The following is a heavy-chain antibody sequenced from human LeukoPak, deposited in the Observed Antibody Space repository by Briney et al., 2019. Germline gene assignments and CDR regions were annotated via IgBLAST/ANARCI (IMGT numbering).Heavy chain of an antibody. CDR1: GYTFTGYY. Sequence: VASVKVSCKASGYTFTGYYMHWVRQAPGQGLEWMGWINPNSGGTNYAQKFQGRVTMTRDTSISTAYMELSRLRSDDTAVYYSARNIAVAGTDRNDYWGQGTLVTVSS. D-gene: IGHD6-19*01. J-gene: IGHJ4*02. V-gene: IGHV1-2*02. CDR2: INPNSGGT. CDR3: ARNIAVAGTDRNDY.